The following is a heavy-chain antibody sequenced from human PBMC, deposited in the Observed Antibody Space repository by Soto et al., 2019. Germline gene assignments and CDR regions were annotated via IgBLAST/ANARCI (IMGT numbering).Heavy chain of an antibody. J-gene: IGHJ4*02. Sequence: QVQLVQSGAEVKKPGSSVKVSCKASGGTFSSYTISWVRQAPGQGLEWMGRVIPILGRANDAQKFQGRVTITADKSTSTAYMELSSLRSEDTAVYYCARVRKGYYGSGSYYLDYWGQGTLVTVSS. D-gene: IGHD3-10*01. CDR2: VIPILGRA. CDR3: ARVRKGYYGSGSYYLDY. CDR1: GGTFSSYT. V-gene: IGHV1-69*08.